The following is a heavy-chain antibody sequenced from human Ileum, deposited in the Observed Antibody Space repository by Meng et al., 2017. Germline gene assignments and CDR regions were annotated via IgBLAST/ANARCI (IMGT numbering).Heavy chain of an antibody. J-gene: IGHJ4*02. CDR1: GGSVSSGSYY. Sequence: VALLEAGPRLVRPSATLSLACTVAGGSVSSGSYYWSWIRQPPGKGLEWIGHIYYSGSTNYNPSLKSRVTISVDMSKNQFSLKLNSVTAADTAIYFCARSSTSPASYFFDYWGQGTLVTVSS. CDR2: IYYSGST. V-gene: IGHV4-61*01. CDR3: ARSSTSPASYFFDY. D-gene: IGHD6-6*01.